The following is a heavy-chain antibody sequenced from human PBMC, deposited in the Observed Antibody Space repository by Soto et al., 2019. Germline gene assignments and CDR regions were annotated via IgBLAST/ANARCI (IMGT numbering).Heavy chain of an antibody. J-gene: IGHJ6*02. CDR1: GYSFTSYW. CDR3: ARHRGIAAADPYYYYYYGMDV. V-gene: IGHV5-51*01. CDR2: IYPGDSDT. D-gene: IGHD6-13*01. Sequence: GESLTISCKGSGYSFTSYWIGWVRQMPGKGLEWMRIIYPGDSDTRYSPSFQGQVTISADKSISTAYLQWSSLKASDTAMYYCARHRGIAAADPYYYYYYGMDVWGQGTTVTVSS.